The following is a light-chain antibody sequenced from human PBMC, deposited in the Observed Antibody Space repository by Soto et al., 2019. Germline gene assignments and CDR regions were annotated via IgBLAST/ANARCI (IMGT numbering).Light chain of an antibody. CDR2: DVS. J-gene: IGKJ1*01. CDR3: QQRQT. Sequence: VLTQSPAPLSLSPGERATLSCRASQSVSGYLAWYQQKPGQVPRLPIYDVSNRATGIPARFSASGSGTDFTLTISGLEPEDFAVYYCQQRQTFGQGTKVDIK. CDR1: QSVSGY. V-gene: IGKV3-11*01.